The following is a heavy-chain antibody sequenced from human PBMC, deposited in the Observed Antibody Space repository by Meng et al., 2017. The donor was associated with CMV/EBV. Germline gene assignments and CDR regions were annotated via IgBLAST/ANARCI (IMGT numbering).Heavy chain of an antibody. J-gene: IGHJ3*02. CDR2: IRYDGSNK. CDR1: GFTFSSYS. Sequence: GGSLRLSCAASGFTFSSYSMHWVRQAPGKGLEWVAFIRYDGSNKYYADSVKGRFTISRDKSKNTLYLQMNSLRAEDTAVYYCAKVEGYCSSTSCAIDAFDIWGQGTMVTVSS. CDR3: AKVEGYCSSTSCAIDAFDI. V-gene: IGHV3-30*02. D-gene: IGHD2-2*01.